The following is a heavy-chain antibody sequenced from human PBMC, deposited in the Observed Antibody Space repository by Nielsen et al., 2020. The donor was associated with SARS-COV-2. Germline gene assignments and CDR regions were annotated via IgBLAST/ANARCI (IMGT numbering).Heavy chain of an antibody. CDR1: GGPISSGGYY. CDR3: ARLPRDTIFGVVKYGMDV. D-gene: IGHD3-3*01. Sequence: TLSLTCTVSGGPISSGGYYWSWIRQHPGKGLEWIGYIYYSGSTYYHPSLKSRVTISVDTSKNQFSLKLSSVTAADTAVYYCARLPRDTIFGVVKYGMDVWGQGTTVTVSS. CDR2: IYYSGST. J-gene: IGHJ6*02. V-gene: IGHV4-31*03.